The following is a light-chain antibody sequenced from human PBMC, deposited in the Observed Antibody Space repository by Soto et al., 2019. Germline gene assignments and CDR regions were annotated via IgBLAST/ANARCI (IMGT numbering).Light chain of an antibody. CDR2: DVT. V-gene: IGLV2-11*01. J-gene: IGLJ1*01. CDR1: SSDVGTYNY. CDR3: CSYAGSYTHV. Sequence: QSALTQPRSVSGSPGQSVTISCTGTSSDVGTYNYVSWYQQHPGKAPKLIIYDVTKWPSGVPDRFSGSKSGNTAPLTISGLQAEDEADYYCCSYAGSYTHVFGTGTKLTVL.